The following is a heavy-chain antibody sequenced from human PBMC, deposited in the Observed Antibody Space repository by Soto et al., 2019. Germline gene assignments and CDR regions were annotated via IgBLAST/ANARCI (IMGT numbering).Heavy chain of an antibody. Sequence: AAVKVSCKASGYTFTSYDINWVRQATGQGLEWMGWMNPNSGNTGYAQKFQGRVTMTRNTSISTAYMELSSLRSEDTAVYYCARGGLGRQLGGYYYYYGMDVWGQGTTVTVSS. J-gene: IGHJ6*02. V-gene: IGHV1-8*01. CDR2: MNPNSGNT. CDR3: ARGGLGRQLGGYYYYYGMDV. CDR1: GYTFTSYD. D-gene: IGHD6-6*01.